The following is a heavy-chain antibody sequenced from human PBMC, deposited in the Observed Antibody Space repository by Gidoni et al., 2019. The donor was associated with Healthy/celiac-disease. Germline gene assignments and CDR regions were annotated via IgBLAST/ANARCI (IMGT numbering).Heavy chain of an antibody. CDR1: GFTFDDYA. CDR3: AKGSLGSGSLKPIDY. J-gene: IGHJ4*02. V-gene: IGHV3-9*01. D-gene: IGHD1-26*01. Sequence: EVQLVESGGGLVQPGRSLRLSCAASGFTFDDYAMHWVRQAPGKGLEWVSGISWNSGSIGYADSVKCRFTISRDNAKNSLYLQMNSLRAEDTALYYCAKGSLGSGSLKPIDYWGQGTLVTVSS. CDR2: ISWNSGSI.